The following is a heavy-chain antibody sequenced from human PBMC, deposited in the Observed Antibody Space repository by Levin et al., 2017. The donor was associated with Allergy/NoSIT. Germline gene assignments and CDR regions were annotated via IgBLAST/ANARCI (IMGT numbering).Heavy chain of an antibody. D-gene: IGHD2-15*01. CDR2: ISGSGGST. CDR1: GFTFSSYA. CDR3: AKDICSGGSCGFDY. J-gene: IGHJ4*02. Sequence: QLGESLKISCAASGFTFSSYAMSWVRQAPGKGLEWVSAISGSGGSTYYADSVKGRFTISRDNSKNTLYLQMNSLRAEDTAVYYCAKDICSGGSCGFDYWGQGTLVTVSS. V-gene: IGHV3-23*01.